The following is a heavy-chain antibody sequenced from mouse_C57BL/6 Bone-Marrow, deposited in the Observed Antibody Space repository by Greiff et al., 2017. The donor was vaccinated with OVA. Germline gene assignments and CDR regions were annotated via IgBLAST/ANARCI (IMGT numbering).Heavy chain of an antibody. J-gene: IGHJ4*01. CDR3: ARVVQLYAMDY. Sequence: EVQVVESGGGLVKPGGSLKLSCAASGFTFSSYAMSWVRQTPEKRLEWVATISDGGSYTYYPDNVKGRFTISRDNAKNNLYLQMRHLKSEDTAVYYCARVVQLYAMDYWGQGTSVTVSS. CDR1: GFTFSSYA. CDR2: ISDGGSYT. D-gene: IGHD3-1*01. V-gene: IGHV5-4*01.